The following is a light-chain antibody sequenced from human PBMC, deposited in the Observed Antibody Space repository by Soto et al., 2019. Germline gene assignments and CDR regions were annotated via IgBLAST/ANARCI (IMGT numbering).Light chain of an antibody. CDR2: DAS. V-gene: IGKV3-20*01. CDR1: QSISSN. Sequence: EIVMTQSPANLSVSPGERATLSCRASQSISSNLAWYQQKPGQAPRLLIYDASNRATGIPARFSGSGSGTDFSFTISRLEPEDFAMYYCQQYGSSRQTFGQGTKVDIK. CDR3: QQYGSSRQT. J-gene: IGKJ1*01.